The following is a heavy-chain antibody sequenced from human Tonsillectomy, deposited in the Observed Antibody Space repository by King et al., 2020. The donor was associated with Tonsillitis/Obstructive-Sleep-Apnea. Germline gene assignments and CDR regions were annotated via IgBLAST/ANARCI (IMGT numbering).Heavy chain of an antibody. CDR1: GGTFSSYA. D-gene: IGHD3-10*01. V-gene: IGHV1-69*01. CDR2: IIPIFGTA. Sequence: QLVQSGAEVKKPGSSVKVSCKASGGTFSSYAISWVRQAPGQGLEWMGGIIPIFGTANYAQKFQGRVTITADESTSTAYMELSSLRSEDTAVYYCARVGYYYGSGSYGYFDYWGQGTLVTVSS. J-gene: IGHJ4*02. CDR3: ARVGYYYGSGSYGYFDY.